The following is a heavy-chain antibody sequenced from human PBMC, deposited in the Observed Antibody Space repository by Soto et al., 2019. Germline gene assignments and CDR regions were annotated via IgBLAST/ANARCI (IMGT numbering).Heavy chain of an antibody. V-gene: IGHV1-69*13. J-gene: IGHJ5*02. CDR1: GGTFSSYA. Sequence: ASVKVSCKASGGTFSSYAISWVRQAPGQGLEWMGGIIPIFGTANYAQKFQGRVTITADESTSTAYMELSSLRSEDTAVYYCLGDSNYVSYDNWFDPWGQGTLVTVSS. CDR2: IIPIFGTA. D-gene: IGHD4-4*01. CDR3: LGDSNYVSYDNWFDP.